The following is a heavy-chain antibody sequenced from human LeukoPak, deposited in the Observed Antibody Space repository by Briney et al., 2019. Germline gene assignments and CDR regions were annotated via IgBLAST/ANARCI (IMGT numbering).Heavy chain of an antibody. J-gene: IGHJ5*02. Sequence: SETLSLTCAVSGGSISTYYWTWIRQSPGKGLEYIGYIYNTGSTNYSPSLKSRVTISLDTSKDQFSLKLRSVTAADTAVYYCAKVTTGWFDPWGQGTLVTVSS. D-gene: IGHD1-14*01. CDR1: GGSISTYY. CDR3: AKVTTGWFDP. V-gene: IGHV4-59*01. CDR2: IYNTGST.